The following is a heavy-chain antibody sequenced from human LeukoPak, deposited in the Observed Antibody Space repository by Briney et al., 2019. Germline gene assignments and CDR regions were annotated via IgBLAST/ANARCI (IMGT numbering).Heavy chain of an antibody. J-gene: IGHJ5*01. D-gene: IGHD6-13*01. CDR2: IYFSGTP. CDR3: ARTSSWYAGAWFDS. Sequence: SEPLSLTCTVSRGSIRTADYYWAWGRQPPGEGLEWLGSIYFSGTPYFNPSLKSRVAVSIDTSKNQFSLKVTSVNASDTAVYFCARTSSWYAGAWFDSWGQGTLVTVSS. V-gene: IGHV4-39*01. CDR1: RGSIRTADYY.